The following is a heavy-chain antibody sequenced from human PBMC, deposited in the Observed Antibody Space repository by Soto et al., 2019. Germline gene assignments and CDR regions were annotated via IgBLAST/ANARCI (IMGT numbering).Heavy chain of an antibody. CDR2: IKQDGSEK. J-gene: IGHJ6*02. V-gene: IGHV3-7*01. CDR3: ARARTEYYDILTGYLTYYYYGMDV. Sequence: GGSLRLSCAASGFTFSSYWMSWVRQAPGKGLEWVANIKQDGSEKYYVDSVKGRFTISRDNAKNSLYLQMNSLRAEDTAVYYCARARTEYYDILTGYLTYYYYGMDVWGQGTTVTVSS. CDR1: GFTFSSYW. D-gene: IGHD3-9*01.